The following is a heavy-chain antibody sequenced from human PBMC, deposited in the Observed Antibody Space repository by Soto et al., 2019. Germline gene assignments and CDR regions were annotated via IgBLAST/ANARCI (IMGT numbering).Heavy chain of an antibody. CDR1: GDSISSSNYH. J-gene: IGHJ4*02. CDR3: ARHRGPTGPNY. Sequence: SETLSLTCTVSGDSISSSNYHWGWIRQPPGKGLEWIGSVYYSGSTYYKPSLKSRVTISIDASKNKISLNLNSMTATDTAVYYCARHRGPTGPNYWGQGTLVTVSS. V-gene: IGHV4-39*01. CDR2: VYYSGST. D-gene: IGHD3-10*01.